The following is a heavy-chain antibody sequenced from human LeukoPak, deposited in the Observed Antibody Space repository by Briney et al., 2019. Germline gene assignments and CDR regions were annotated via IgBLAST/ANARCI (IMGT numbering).Heavy chain of an antibody. CDR2: ISGSGGST. V-gene: IGHV3-23*01. Sequence: PGGSLRLSCAASGFTFRSYGMSWVRQAPGKGLEWVSGISGSGGSTYYADSVKGRFIISRDNSKNMLYLQMNSLRAEDTAVYYCAKGDCSSASCYSHDAFDIWGQGTMVTVSS. J-gene: IGHJ3*02. CDR3: AKGDCSSASCYSHDAFDI. CDR1: GFTFRSYG. D-gene: IGHD2-2*01.